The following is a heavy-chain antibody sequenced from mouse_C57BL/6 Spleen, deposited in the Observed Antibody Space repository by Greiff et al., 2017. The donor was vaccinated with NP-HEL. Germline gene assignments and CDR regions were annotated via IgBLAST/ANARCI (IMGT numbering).Heavy chain of an antibody. Sequence: QVQLQQPGAELVRPGSSVKLSCKASGYTFTSYWMHWVKQRPIQGLEWIGNIDPSDSETHYIQKFKDKATLTVDKSSSTAYMQLSSLTSEDSAVYNCARERPYSNYAMDYWGQGTSVTVSS. J-gene: IGHJ4*01. D-gene: IGHD2-5*01. CDR2: IDPSDSET. CDR1: GYTFTSYW. V-gene: IGHV1-52*01. CDR3: ARERPYSNYAMDY.